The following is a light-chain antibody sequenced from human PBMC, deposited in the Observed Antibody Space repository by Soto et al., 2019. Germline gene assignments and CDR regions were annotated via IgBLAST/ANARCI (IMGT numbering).Light chain of an antibody. J-gene: IGKJ2*01. V-gene: IGKV1-17*01. CDR3: LQHNSLPLT. Sequence: DIQMTQSPSSLSASVGDRVTITCRASQGIRNDLTWYQQKPGTAPKRLIYAASSLQSGVPSRFSGTGSGTEFTLTINSLQPEDFATYYCLQHNSLPLTLGQGTKVEIK. CDR2: AAS. CDR1: QGIRND.